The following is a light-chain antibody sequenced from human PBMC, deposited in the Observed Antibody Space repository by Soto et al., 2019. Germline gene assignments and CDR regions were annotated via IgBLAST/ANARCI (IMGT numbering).Light chain of an antibody. Sequence: IQVTQSPSSLSASVGDRVTITCRASQGINSHLAWYQQKPGKAPKVLIHSASTLESGVPSRFSGSGSGTEFTLTISSLQPEDFATYYCQQFKSLPITFGGGTRVEIK. V-gene: IGKV1-9*01. J-gene: IGKJ4*01. CDR3: QQFKSLPIT. CDR1: QGINSH. CDR2: SAS.